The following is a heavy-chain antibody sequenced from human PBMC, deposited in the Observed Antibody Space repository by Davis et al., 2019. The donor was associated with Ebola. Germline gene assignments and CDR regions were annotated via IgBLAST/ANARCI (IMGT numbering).Heavy chain of an antibody. Sequence: PSETLSLTCSVSGGSINSSLYYWGWIRQPPGKGLEWIGSVYYSGNTYYNPSLMSRVTISIDTSKNQISLMLSSVTAADTAVYFCARGRAAVAPLDFWGQGTLVPVSS. J-gene: IGHJ4*02. CDR2: VYYSGNT. CDR3: ARGRAAVAPLDF. D-gene: IGHD6-19*01. V-gene: IGHV4-39*07. CDR1: GGSINSSLYY.